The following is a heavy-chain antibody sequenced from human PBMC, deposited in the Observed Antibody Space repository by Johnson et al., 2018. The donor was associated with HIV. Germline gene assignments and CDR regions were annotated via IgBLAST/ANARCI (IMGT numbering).Heavy chain of an antibody. D-gene: IGHD1-26*01. Sequence: VQLVESGGGLVQPGRSLRLSCAASGFTYDDYAMHWVRQAPGKGLEWVSGISWNSGSIGYADSVKGRFSISRDHGKNSLYLQMNSLRAEDTALYYCAKDMSSGSYFGEWDHDAFDIWGQGTMVTVSS. CDR3: AKDMSSGSYFGEWDHDAFDI. J-gene: IGHJ3*02. CDR2: ISWNSGSI. V-gene: IGHV3-9*01. CDR1: GFTYDDYA.